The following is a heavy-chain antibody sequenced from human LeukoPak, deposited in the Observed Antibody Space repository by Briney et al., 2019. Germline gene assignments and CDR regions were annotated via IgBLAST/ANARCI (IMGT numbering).Heavy chain of an antibody. V-gene: IGHV3-74*01. CDR3: AKIRFLDQTTDY. CDR1: GFTFSNSW. Sequence: PGGSLRLTCAASGFTFSNSWVHWVRHAPGKRLMWLSRINSDGSTIDYADSVKGRFTTSRDNAKNTLYLQMNSLRAEDTAVYYCAKIRFLDQTTDYWGQGTLVTVSS. D-gene: IGHD3/OR15-3a*01. CDR2: INSDGSTI. J-gene: IGHJ4*02.